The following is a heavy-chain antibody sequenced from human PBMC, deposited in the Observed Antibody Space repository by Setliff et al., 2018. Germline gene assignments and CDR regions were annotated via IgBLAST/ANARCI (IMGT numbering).Heavy chain of an antibody. CDR2: IYPDDSDA. D-gene: IGHD3-22*01. CDR1: GYTFTNYW. J-gene: IGHJ6*02. V-gene: IGHV5-51*01. Sequence: GESLKISCQSSGYTFTNYWIGWVRQMPGKGLEWMGIIYPDDSDARYSPSFRGQVTISVDKSISTAYLQWSSLKASDTAMYYCARYDSSGYHYYYGMDVWGQGTTVTVSS. CDR3: ARYDSSGYHYYYGMDV.